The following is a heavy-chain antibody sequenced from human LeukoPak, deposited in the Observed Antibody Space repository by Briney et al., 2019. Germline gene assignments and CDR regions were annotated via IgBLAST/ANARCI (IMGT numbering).Heavy chain of an antibody. D-gene: IGHD6-13*01. J-gene: IGHJ2*01. V-gene: IGHV4-59*12. CDR3: AREERVYSSSWYAHWYFDL. Sequence: PSETLSLTCSVSGGSLKSYYWNWIRQPPGKGLEWIGYIYHSGSTNYNHSFRSRVTISLDRSKSRFSLNLTSVTAADTAVYYCAREERVYSSSWYAHWYFDLWGRGTLVTVSS. CDR1: GGSLKSYY. CDR2: IYHSGST.